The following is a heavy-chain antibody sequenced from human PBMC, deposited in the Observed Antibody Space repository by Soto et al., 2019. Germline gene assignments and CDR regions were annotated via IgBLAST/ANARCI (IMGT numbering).Heavy chain of an antibody. D-gene: IGHD1-20*01. Sequence: TLSLTCTVSGASITNDDKYWGWIRQSPGKGLDWIGTIHYSGNTYYNPSLKSRVTISVDTSASTAYMELSSLRSEDTAVYYCARDKITGILDYWGQGTLVTVSS. J-gene: IGHJ4*02. CDR1: GASITNDDKY. V-gene: IGHV4-39*02. CDR3: ARDKITGILDY. CDR2: IHYSGNT.